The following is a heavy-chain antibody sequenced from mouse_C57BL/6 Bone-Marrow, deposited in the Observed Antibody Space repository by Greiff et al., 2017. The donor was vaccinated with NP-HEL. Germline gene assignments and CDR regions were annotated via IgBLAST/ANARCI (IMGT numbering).Heavy chain of an antibody. CDR1: GFTFSSYA. Sequence: EVQLVESGGGLVKPGGSLKLSCAASGFTFSSYAMSWVRQTPEKRLEWVATISDGGSYTYYPDNVKGRFTISRDNAKNNLYLQMSHLKSEDTAMYYCASGYSNPFDYWGQGTTLTVSS. D-gene: IGHD2-5*01. CDR2: ISDGGSYT. V-gene: IGHV5-4*01. J-gene: IGHJ2*01. CDR3: ASGYSNPFDY.